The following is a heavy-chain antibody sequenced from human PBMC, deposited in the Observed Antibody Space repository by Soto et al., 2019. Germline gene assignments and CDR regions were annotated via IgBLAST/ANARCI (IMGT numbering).Heavy chain of an antibody. V-gene: IGHV4-59*08. CDR1: GGSISSYY. CDR2: IYYSGST. Sequence: PSETLSLTCTVSGGSISSYYWSWIRQPPGKGLEWIGYIYYSGSTNYNPSLKSRVTISVDTSKNQFSLKLSSVTAADTAVYYCARLRTIAAAGTTLWFDPWGQGTLVTVSS. J-gene: IGHJ5*02. CDR3: ARLRTIAAAGTTLWFDP. D-gene: IGHD6-13*01.